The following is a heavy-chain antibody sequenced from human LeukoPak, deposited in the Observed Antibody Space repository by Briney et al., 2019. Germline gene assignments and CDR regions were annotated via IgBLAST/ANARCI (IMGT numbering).Heavy chain of an antibody. Sequence: ASVKVSCKASGYTFTGYYIHWVRQAPGQGLEWMGWINPNSGSTNYAQKFQGRVTMARDTSFSTAYMELSRLSSDDTAVYYCARIGKQLNWFDPWGQGTLVTVSS. D-gene: IGHD6-13*01. J-gene: IGHJ5*02. V-gene: IGHV1-2*02. CDR1: GYTFTGYY. CDR2: INPNSGST. CDR3: ARIGKQLNWFDP.